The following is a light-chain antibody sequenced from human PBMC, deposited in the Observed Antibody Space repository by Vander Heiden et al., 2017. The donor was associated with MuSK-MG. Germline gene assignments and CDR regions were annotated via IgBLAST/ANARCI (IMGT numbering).Light chain of an antibody. V-gene: IGKV3-11*01. CDR2: DAS. CDR1: QSVSNY. J-gene: IGKJ2*01. CDR3: QQRSNWPQYT. Sequence: EIVLTQSPATLSLSPGERATLSCRASQSVSNYLAWYQQKPGQAPRLLIYDASNRATDIPARFSGSGSGTDFTLTISSLEPQDFAVYYCQQRSNWPQYTFGQGTKLEIK.